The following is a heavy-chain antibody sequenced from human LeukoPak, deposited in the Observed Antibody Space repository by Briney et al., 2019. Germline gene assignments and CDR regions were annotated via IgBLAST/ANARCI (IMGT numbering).Heavy chain of an antibody. CDR3: AKITGAKSYDY. V-gene: IGHV3-23*01. Sequence: GGSLRLSCAASGFTFSNYAMTWVRQAPGKGLEWVSAIGGSTCYADSVKGRFTISRDNSKNTLYLQMNSLRAEDTAVYYCAKITGAKSYDYWGQGTLVTVSS. CDR2: IGGST. D-gene: IGHD1-26*01. CDR1: GFTFSNYA. J-gene: IGHJ4*02.